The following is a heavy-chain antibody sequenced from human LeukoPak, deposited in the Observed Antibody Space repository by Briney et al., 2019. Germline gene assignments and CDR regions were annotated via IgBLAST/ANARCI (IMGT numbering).Heavy chain of an antibody. CDR2: IFHTGDS. CDR1: GVSTSDSY. D-gene: IGHD3-10*01. J-gene: IGHJ4*02. CDR3: AGHRFASPLDS. Sequence: PSETLSLTCTVSGVSTSDSYWRWIRQPPGKGLEWIGYIFHTGDSHHNPSFRSRVSISLDTSKDQISLRLTSVTAADTAVYYCAGHRFASPLDSWGQGTLVTVSS. V-gene: IGHV4-59*08.